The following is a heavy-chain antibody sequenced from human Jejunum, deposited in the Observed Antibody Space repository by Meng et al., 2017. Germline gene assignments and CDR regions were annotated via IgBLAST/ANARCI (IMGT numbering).Heavy chain of an antibody. J-gene: IGHJ4*02. V-gene: IGHV3-23*01. D-gene: IGHD1-26*01. CDR3: AKSRVGATRYFDY. CDR2: ISGSGDRT. CDR1: GFTFSYA. Sequence: EVQLLESGGGSVQPGGSLRLSCAASGFTFSYAMSWVRQAPGKGLEWVSAISGSGDRTYYADSVKGRFTISRDNSKNTLYLQMNSLRAEDTAVYYCAKSRVGATRYFDYWGQGTLVTVSS.